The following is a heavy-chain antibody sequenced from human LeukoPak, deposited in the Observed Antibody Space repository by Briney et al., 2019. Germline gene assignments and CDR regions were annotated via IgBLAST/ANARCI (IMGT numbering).Heavy chain of an antibody. D-gene: IGHD5-24*01. CDR2: IASSGRNT. CDR3: AKDIQLSA. Sequence: GGSLRLSCAASGFNFSDAAMTWVRQAPGKGLEWVSLIASSGRNTYYTDSVRGRFTISRDNSKNTLSLQMNSLRVEDTAMYYCAKDIQLSAWGLGTMVTVSS. J-gene: IGHJ3*01. CDR1: GFNFSDAA. V-gene: IGHV3-23*01.